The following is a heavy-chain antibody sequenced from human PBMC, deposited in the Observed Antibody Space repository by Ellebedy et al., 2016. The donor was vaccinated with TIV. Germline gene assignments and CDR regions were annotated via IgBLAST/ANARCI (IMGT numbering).Heavy chain of an antibody. D-gene: IGHD5/OR15-5a*01. V-gene: IGHV3-21*01. CDR3: ARDYMSTVDAFDL. CDR2: ISSSSSFI. Sequence: PGGSLRLSCAASGFTFSSYSMNWVRQAPGKGLEWVSSISSSSSFIYYADSVKGRFTSSRDNAKNSLYLQMNSLRAEDTAVYYCARDYMSTVDAFDLWGQGTMVTVSS. J-gene: IGHJ3*01. CDR1: GFTFSSYS.